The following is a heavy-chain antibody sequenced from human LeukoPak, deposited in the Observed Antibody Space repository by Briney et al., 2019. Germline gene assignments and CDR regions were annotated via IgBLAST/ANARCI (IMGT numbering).Heavy chain of an antibody. V-gene: IGHV5-51*01. Sequence: GESLKISCRGSGYSFTSYWIGWVRQMPGKGLEWMGIIYPGDSDTRYSPSFQGQVTISADKSISTAYLQWSSLKASDTAMYYCARPSPDSSGYEDYWGQGTLVTVSS. CDR2: IYPGDSDT. J-gene: IGHJ4*02. CDR1: GYSFTSYW. D-gene: IGHD3-22*01. CDR3: ARPSPDSSGYEDY.